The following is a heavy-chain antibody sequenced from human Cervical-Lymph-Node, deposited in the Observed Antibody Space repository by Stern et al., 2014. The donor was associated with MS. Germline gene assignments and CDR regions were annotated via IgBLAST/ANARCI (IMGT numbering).Heavy chain of an antibody. CDR3: ARGELKEGLVRGMDV. J-gene: IGHJ6*02. Sequence: VQLVESGAEVKKPGASVKVSCKASGGTFSSYAISWVRQAPRPRLAWMGGIIPIFGTANYAQKFQGRVTITADESTSTAYMELSSLRSEDTAVYYCARGELKEGLVRGMDVWGQGTTVTVSS. CDR1: GGTFSSYA. CDR2: IIPIFGTA. D-gene: IGHD1-26*01. V-gene: IGHV1-69*01.